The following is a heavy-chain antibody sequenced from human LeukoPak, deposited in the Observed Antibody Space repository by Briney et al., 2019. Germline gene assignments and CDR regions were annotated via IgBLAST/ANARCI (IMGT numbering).Heavy chain of an antibody. V-gene: IGHV5-51*01. J-gene: IGHJ4*02. Sequence: WIRIISPGASDTRYTPSFQAQLTISADKSISTAYLQWSSLKASDTAMYYCARGGSSSWYDYWGQGTLVTVSS. CDR2: ISPGASDT. D-gene: IGHD6-13*01. CDR3: ARGGSSSWYDY.